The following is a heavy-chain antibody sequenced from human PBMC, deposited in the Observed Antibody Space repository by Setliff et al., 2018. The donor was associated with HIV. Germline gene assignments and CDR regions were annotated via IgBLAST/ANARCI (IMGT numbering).Heavy chain of an antibody. CDR2: IYYSGGT. CDR3: ARGRTQWPNYNYFDP. Sequence: KTSETLSLTCTVSGGSISSSSHYWGWIRQPPGKGLEWIGSIYYSGGTNYNPSLKSRVTISVDTSKSQFSLKLSSLTAADTAVYYCARGRTQWPNYNYFDPWGLGTLVTVSS. J-gene: IGHJ5*02. V-gene: IGHV4-39*07. D-gene: IGHD6-19*01. CDR1: GGSISSSSHY.